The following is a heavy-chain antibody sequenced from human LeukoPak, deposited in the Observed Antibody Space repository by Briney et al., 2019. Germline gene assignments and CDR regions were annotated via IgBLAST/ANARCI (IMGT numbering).Heavy chain of an antibody. CDR2: IYYSGST. Sequence: SETLSLTCTVSGGSISSGDYHWSWIRQPPGKGLEWIGYIYYSGSTYYNPSLKSRVTISVDTSKNQFSLKLSSATAADTAVYYCARDEGALGYCSSTSCPRGGFDPWGQGTLVTVSS. CDR3: ARDEGALGYCSSTSCPRGGFDP. J-gene: IGHJ5*02. V-gene: IGHV4-30-4*01. CDR1: GGSISSGDYH. D-gene: IGHD2-2*01.